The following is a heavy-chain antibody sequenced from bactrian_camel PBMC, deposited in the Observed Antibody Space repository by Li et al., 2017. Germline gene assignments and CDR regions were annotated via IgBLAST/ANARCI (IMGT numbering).Heavy chain of an antibody. D-gene: IGHD2*01. Sequence: DVQLVESGGGLVQPGGSLALSCVGSGFAFQYYTMNWVRQAPGKGLEWVSIINRGGTTYYADSMKGRFTISRDNATNTVYLQMNSLKPEDTAVYYCVSLVGRPLVHQGTQVTVS. CDR1: GFAFQYYT. CDR2: INRGGTT. V-gene: IGHV3S36*01. J-gene: IGHJ4*01.